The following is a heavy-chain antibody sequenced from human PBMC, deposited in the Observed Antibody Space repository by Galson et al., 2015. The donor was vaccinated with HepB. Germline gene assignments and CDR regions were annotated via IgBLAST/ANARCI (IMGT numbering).Heavy chain of an antibody. CDR1: GLTFSGYV. J-gene: IGHJ3*02. D-gene: IGHD2-2*01. CDR2: ISGRSVST. Sequence: SLRLSCAPSGLTFSGYVMSWVRQAPGKGLEWVSSISGRSVSTYYADSVRGRFTISRDTSKNTVYLQMNSLRAEDTAVYHCAKDMYCGSTSCMDALEIWGQRTMGTVSS. V-gene: IGHV3-23*01. CDR3: AKDMYCGSTSCMDALEI.